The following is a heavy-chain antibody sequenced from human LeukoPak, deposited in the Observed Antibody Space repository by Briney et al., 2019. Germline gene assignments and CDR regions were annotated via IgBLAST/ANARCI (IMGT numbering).Heavy chain of an antibody. V-gene: IGHV3-43*02. Sequence: GGSLRHSCAASGFTFDDYAMHWVRQAPGKGLEWVSLISGDGGSTYYADSVKGRFTISRDNSKNSLYLQMNSLRTEDTALYYCAKESSYYDFWSGYFDYWGQGTLVTVSS. J-gene: IGHJ4*02. CDR2: ISGDGGST. CDR1: GFTFDDYA. D-gene: IGHD3-3*01. CDR3: AKESSYYDFWSGYFDY.